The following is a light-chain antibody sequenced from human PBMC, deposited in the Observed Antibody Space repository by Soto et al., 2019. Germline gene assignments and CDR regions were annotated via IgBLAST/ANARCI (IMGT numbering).Light chain of an antibody. Sequence: EIVMTQSPATLSLSPGDSATLSCWASQSVSSYLAWYQQKPGQVPRLLVHTTSTRASDVPPRFSGGGSGTEFTLAISRLQSEDSAVYYCQQYYQWPPTFGQGTRLEIK. V-gene: IGKV3-15*01. J-gene: IGKJ2*01. CDR2: TTS. CDR3: QQYYQWPPT. CDR1: QSVSSY.